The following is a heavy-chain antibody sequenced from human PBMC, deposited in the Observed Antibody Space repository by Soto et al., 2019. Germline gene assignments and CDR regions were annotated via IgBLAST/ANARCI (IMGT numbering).Heavy chain of an antibody. V-gene: IGHV4-59*08. CDR2: IYYSGST. CDR1: GDSMTYHY. CDR3: ARRYGYYFDY. J-gene: IGHJ4*02. D-gene: IGHD4-17*01. Sequence: SETLSLTCTVSGDSMTYHYWSWLRQPPGKGLEWIGYIYYSGSTNYNPSLKSRVTISVDTSKNQLSLKLSSVTAADTAVYYCARRYGYYFDYWGQGTLVTVSS.